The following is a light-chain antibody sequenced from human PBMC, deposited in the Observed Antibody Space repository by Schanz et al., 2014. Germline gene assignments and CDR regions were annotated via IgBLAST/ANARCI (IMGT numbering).Light chain of an antibody. J-gene: IGLJ3*02. CDR3: GTWDDNLYAWV. CDR2: DND. CDR1: SSNIGNEY. V-gene: IGLV1-51*01. Sequence: QSVLTQPPSVSAAPGQKVTISCSGSSSNIGNEYVSWYQQLPRTAPKLLIFDNDKRPSGIPDRFSGSRSGTSATLGITGLQTGDEADYYCGTWDDNLYAWVFGGGTKLTVL.